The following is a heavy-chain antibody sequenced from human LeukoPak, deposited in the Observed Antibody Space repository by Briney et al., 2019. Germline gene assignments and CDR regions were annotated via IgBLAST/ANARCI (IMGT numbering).Heavy chain of an antibody. CDR3: ARVRVDPDILTGYYSPIDY. J-gene: IGHJ4*02. D-gene: IGHD3-9*01. Sequence: PGGSLRLSCAASGFTFSSYAMHWVRQAPGKGLEWVAVISYDGSNKYYADSVKGRFTISRDNSKNTLYLQMNSLRAEDTAVYYCARVRVDPDILTGYYSPIDYWGRGTLVTVSS. CDR1: GFTFSSYA. CDR2: ISYDGSNK. V-gene: IGHV3-30-3*01.